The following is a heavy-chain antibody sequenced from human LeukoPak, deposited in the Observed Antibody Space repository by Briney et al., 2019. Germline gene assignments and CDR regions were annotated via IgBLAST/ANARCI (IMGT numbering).Heavy chain of an antibody. Sequence: GGCLRLSCAASGFTFSTYSMNWVRQASGKGLEWVSSISSSSSYIYYADSVKGRFTISRDNAKNSLYLQMNSLRAEDTAVYYCARDRGRYYMDVWGKGTTVTISS. D-gene: IGHD6-25*01. CDR3: ARDRGRYYMDV. J-gene: IGHJ6*03. CDR1: GFTFSTYS. CDR2: ISSSSSYI. V-gene: IGHV3-21*01.